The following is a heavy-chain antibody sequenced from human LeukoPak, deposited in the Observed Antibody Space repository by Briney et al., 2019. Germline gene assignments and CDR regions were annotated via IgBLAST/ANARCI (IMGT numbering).Heavy chain of an antibody. V-gene: IGHV3-21*01. CDR3: AKEIGDYLHYYFDY. Sequence: PGGSLRLSCAASGFTFSDYSMTWVRQAPGKGLEWVSSISSSARSQYYPDSLKGRISISRDNAKNSLYLQMNSLRPDDPAAYYCAKEIGDYLHYYFDYWGQGTLVTVSS. CDR2: ISSSARSQ. D-gene: IGHD4-17*01. J-gene: IGHJ4*02. CDR1: GFTFSDYS.